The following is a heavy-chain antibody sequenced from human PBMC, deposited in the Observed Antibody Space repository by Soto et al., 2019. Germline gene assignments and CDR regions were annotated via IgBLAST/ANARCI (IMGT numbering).Heavy chain of an antibody. V-gene: IGHV4-59*02. CDR3: ARDGDGYNY. D-gene: IGHD5-12*01. CDR2: IYSSGST. J-gene: IGHJ4*02. Sequence: PSETLSLTCSVSGCSVTSHHLSWIRQPPGKGLEWIGYIYSSGSTSYNPSLKSRVTISIDTSKNQFSLKLSSVTAADTAVYYCARDGDGYNYWGQGTLVTVSS. CDR1: GCSVTSHH.